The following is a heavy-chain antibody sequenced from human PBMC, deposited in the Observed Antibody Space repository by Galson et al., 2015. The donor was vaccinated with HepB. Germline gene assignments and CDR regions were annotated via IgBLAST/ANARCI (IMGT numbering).Heavy chain of an antibody. D-gene: IGHD3-10*01. Sequence: SLRLSCAASGFTFNSYAMSWVRQARGKGLEWVSTISNSDGDTYYADSVKGRFTSSRDNSKNTLYLDTDSPRVEDTAVYYCAKAQWHYGSGRLFLDYWGRGTLVTVSS. CDR3: AKAQWHYGSGRLFLDY. V-gene: IGHV3-23*01. CDR1: GFTFNSYA. J-gene: IGHJ4*02. CDR2: ISNSDGDT.